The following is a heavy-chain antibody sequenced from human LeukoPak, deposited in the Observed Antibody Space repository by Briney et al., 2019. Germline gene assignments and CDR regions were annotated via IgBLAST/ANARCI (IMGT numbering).Heavy chain of an antibody. J-gene: IGHJ4*02. CDR3: ARGVKGQQLGY. CDR1: GYTFSNYD. CDR2: MNPNSGNT. Sequence: GASVKVSCKASGYTFSNYDIIWVRQATGQGLEWMGWMNPNSGNTGYTQNFQGRVTVTRNTSISAAYMDLSSLRSEDTAVYYCARGVKGQQLGYWGQGTLVTVSS. D-gene: IGHD6-13*01. V-gene: IGHV1-8*01.